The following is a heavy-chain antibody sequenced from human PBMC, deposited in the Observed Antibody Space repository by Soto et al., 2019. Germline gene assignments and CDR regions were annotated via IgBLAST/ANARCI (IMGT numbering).Heavy chain of an antibody. CDR2: IWYDGSNK. Sequence: QVQLVESGGGVVQPGRSLRLSCAASGFTFSSYGMHWVRQAPGKGLEWVAVIWYDGSNKYYADSVKGRFTIYRDNSKNTLYLHMNSLRAEDTAVYDCATFPASRSNWYFDLWGRGTLVTVSA. CDR1: GFTFSSYG. D-gene: IGHD2-2*01. V-gene: IGHV3-33*01. CDR3: ATFPASRSNWYFDL. J-gene: IGHJ2*01.